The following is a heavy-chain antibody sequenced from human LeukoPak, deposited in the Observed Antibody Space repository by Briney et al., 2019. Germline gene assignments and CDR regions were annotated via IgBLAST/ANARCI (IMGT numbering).Heavy chain of an antibody. CDR1: GFTFDDYT. CDR3: ARYCGGDCYGMDV. D-gene: IGHD2-21*01. CDR2: IKQDGSEK. J-gene: IGHJ6*02. V-gene: IGHV3-7*01. Sequence: GGSLRLSCAASGFTFDDYTMHWVRQAPGKGLEWVANIKQDGSEKDYVDSVKGRFTISRDNAKNSLYLQMNSLRAEDTAVYYCARYCGGDCYGMDVWGQGTTVTVSS.